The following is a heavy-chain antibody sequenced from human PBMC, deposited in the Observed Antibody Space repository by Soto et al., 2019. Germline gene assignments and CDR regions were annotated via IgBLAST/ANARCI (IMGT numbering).Heavy chain of an antibody. CDR3: ARDLREAYCGGDCFWYFDL. J-gene: IGHJ2*01. CDR2: TRNKANSYTT. V-gene: IGHV3-72*01. CDR1: GFTFSDHY. D-gene: IGHD2-21*02. Sequence: EVQLVESGGGLVQPGGSLRLSCAASGFTFSDHYMDWVRQAPGKGLEWVGRTRNKANSYTTEYAASVKGRFTISRDDSKTSLYLQMNSLKTEDTAVYYCARDLREAYCGGDCFWYFDLWGRGTLVTVSS.